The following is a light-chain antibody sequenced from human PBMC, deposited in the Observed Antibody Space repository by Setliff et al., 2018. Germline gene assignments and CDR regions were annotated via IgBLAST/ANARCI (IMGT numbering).Light chain of an antibody. V-gene: IGLV2-8*01. Sequence: QSVLTQPPSASGSPGQSVTIPCTGTSSDIGGYKYVSWYQQHPGKAPKLMIYEVNKRPSGVPDRFSGSKSGNTASLTVSGLQAEDEADYYCSSNIGSNNFDVFGTGTKVTVL. CDR3: SSNIGSNNFDV. J-gene: IGLJ1*01. CDR2: EVN. CDR1: SSDIGGYKY.